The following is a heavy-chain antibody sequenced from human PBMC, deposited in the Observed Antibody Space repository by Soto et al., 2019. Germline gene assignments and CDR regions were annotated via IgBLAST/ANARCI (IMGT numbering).Heavy chain of an antibody. CDR3: TRAEGVEVAETTVYHYYGMEG. CDR1: GGTFWKYA. CDR2: IIPISGTA. V-gene: IGHV1-69*01. Sequence: QVQLVQSGAEVKKPGSSVKVSCKASGGTFWKYAVSWVRQAPGQGLEWMGGIIPISGTATYAQKFQGRLTIFADESTTTGYMERRSLRSEDTAVYYCTRAEGVEVAETTVYHYYGMEGWGQGPTVTVSS. J-gene: IGHJ6*02. D-gene: IGHD2-15*01.